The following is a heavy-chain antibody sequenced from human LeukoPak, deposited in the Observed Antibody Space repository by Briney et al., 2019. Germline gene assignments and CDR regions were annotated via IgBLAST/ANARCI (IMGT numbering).Heavy chain of an antibody. CDR1: GFTFSSYG. J-gene: IGHJ6*03. Sequence: GRSLRLSCAASGFTFSSYGMHWVRQAPGKGLEWVAVISYDGSNKYYADSVKGRFTISRDNSKNTLYLQMNSLRAEDTAVYYCARLVNSGWYGYYYYYMDVWGKGTTVTVSS. V-gene: IGHV3-30*03. CDR3: ARLVNSGWYGYYYYYMDV. CDR2: ISYDGSNK. D-gene: IGHD6-19*01.